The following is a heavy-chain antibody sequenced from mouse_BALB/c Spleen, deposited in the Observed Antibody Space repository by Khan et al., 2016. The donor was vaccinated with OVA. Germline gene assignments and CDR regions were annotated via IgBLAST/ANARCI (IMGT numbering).Heavy chain of an antibody. CDR2: IWGDGST. CDR1: EFSLSSYG. CDR3: AKWGDLYAMDY. V-gene: IGHV2-3*01. J-gene: IGHJ4*01. Sequence: QVQLKESGPGLVAPSQSLSITCTVSEFSLSSYGVNWVRPPPGKGLEWLGVIWGDGSTNYHSALTSRLSISQDNSKSQVFLKLNSLQSDDIATYYCAKWGDLYAMDYWGQGTSVTVSS.